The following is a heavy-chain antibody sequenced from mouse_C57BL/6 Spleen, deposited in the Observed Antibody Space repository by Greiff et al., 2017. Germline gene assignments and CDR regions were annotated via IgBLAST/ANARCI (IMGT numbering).Heavy chain of an antibody. D-gene: IGHD2-5*01. CDR3: VRSNPYYAMDY. J-gene: IGHJ4*01. V-gene: IGHV10-1*01. CDR1: GFSFNTYA. CDR2: IRSKSNNYAT. Sequence: EVKLVESGGGLVQPKGSLKLSCAASGFSFNTYAMNWVRQAPGKGLEWVARIRSKSNNYATYYADSVKDRFTISRDDSESVLYLQMNNLKTEDTAMYYCVRSNPYYAMDYWGQGTSVTVSS.